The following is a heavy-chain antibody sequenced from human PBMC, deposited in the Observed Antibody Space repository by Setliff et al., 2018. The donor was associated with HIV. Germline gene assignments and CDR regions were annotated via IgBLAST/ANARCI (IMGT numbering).Heavy chain of an antibody. V-gene: IGHV1-69*04. CDR2: SIPILGIG. J-gene: IGHJ6*03. Sequence: ASVKVSCKASGGTFSSYTINWVRQAPGQGLEWMGRSIPILGIGNDEQAQKFKGRVTFTADKSTSTVYMELSSLRSEDTALYYCARDGGPGSAWGDYSYYYTMDVWGKGTTVTVSS. D-gene: IGHD6-19*01. CDR3: ARDGGPGSAWGDYSYYYTMDV. CDR1: GGTFSSYT.